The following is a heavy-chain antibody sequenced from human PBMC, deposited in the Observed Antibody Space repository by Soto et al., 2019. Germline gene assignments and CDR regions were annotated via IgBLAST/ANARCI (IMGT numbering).Heavy chain of an antibody. CDR2: IKSKTSGGTT. Sequence: WGSLRLSCAASGFTFSSYSMNWVRRAPGKGLEWVGRIKSKTSGGTTDYTAPVKGRFTISRDDSRNTLYLQMNSLKTEDTAVYYCTADSPDQGILAYWGQGTLVTVSS. CDR3: TADSPDQGILAY. J-gene: IGHJ4*02. CDR1: GFTFSSYS. V-gene: IGHV3-15*07. D-gene: IGHD3-3*01.